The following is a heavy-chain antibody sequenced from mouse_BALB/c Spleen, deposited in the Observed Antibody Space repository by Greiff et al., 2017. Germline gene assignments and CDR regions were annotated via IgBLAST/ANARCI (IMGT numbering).Heavy chain of an antibody. CDR2: IYPGNSDT. CDR1: GYSFTSYW. Sequence: EVQLQQSGTVLARPGASVKMSCKASGYSFTSYWMHWVKQRPGQGLEWIGAIYPGNSDTSYNQKFKGKAKLTAVTSASTAYMELSSLTNEDSAVYYGTREKGYGYYEVAMDYWGQGTSVTVSS. CDR3: TREKGYGYYEVAMDY. D-gene: IGHD2-3*01. J-gene: IGHJ4*01. V-gene: IGHV1-5*01.